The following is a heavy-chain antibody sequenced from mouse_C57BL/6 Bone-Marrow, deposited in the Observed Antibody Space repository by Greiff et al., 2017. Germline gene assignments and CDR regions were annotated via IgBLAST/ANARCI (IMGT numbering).Heavy chain of an antibody. CDR1: GFNIKDDY. Sequence: EVQLVESGAELVRPGASVKLSCTASGFNIKDDYMHWVKQRPEQGLEWIGWIDPENGDTEYASKFQGKATITADTSSNTAYLQLSSLTSEDTAVYYCTTTGSSYAMDYWGQGTSGTVSS. J-gene: IGHJ4*01. V-gene: IGHV14-4*01. CDR3: TTTGSSYAMDY. CDR2: IDPENGDT. D-gene: IGHD1-1*01.